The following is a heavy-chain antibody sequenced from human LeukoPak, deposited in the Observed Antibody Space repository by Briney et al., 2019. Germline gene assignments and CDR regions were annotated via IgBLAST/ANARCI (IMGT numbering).Heavy chain of an antibody. D-gene: IGHD3-10*01. CDR1: GYTFTSYD. Sequence: ASVKVSCKASGYTFTSYDINWVRQATGQGLEWMGWMNPNSGNTNYAQKLQGRVTMTTDTSTSTAYMELRSLRSDDTAVYYCARGSGSYYNPIDYWGQGTLVTVSS. J-gene: IGHJ4*02. V-gene: IGHV1-18*01. CDR2: MNPNSGNT. CDR3: ARGSGSYYNPIDY.